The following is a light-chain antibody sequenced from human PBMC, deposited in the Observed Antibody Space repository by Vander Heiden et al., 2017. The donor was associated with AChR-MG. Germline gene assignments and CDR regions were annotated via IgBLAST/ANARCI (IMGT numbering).Light chain of an antibody. Sequence: SYVMTQPPSVSVAPGQTASIPCGGNNVGSKTLHWYQQKPGQAPVLVIYDDRDRPSGIPERFSGSNSGNTATLTISRVEAGDEADYYCQVWDSDRAQVVFGGGTKLTVL. CDR1: NVGSKT. CDR2: DDR. J-gene: IGLJ2*01. CDR3: QVWDSDRAQVV. V-gene: IGLV3-21*02.